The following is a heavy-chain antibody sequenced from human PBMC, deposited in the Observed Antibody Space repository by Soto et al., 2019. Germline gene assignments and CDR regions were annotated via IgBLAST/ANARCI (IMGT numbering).Heavy chain of an antibody. D-gene: IGHD1-26*01. J-gene: IGHJ4*02. Sequence: EVQLLESGGGLVQPGGSLRLSCAASGFTFSSYAMNWVRQAPGKGLEWVSTISGSGDNTYYADSVKGRFTISRDNSKNTLYLPMNSLRAEDTALYYCTKVGGTSLPPLPVDYWGQGTQVTVSS. V-gene: IGHV3-23*01. CDR2: ISGSGDNT. CDR1: GFTFSSYA. CDR3: TKVGGTSLPPLPVDY.